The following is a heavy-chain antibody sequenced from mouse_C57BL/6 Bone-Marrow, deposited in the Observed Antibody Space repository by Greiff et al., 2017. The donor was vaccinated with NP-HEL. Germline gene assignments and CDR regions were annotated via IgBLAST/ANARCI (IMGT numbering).Heavy chain of an antibody. D-gene: IGHD3-2*02. CDR2: ISNGGGST. Sequence: EVKLVESGGGLVQPGGSLKLSCAASGFTFSDYYMYWVRPTPEKRLEWVAYISNGGGSTYYPDTVKGRFTIAGDNAKTTLYLQMSRLKAEDTAMYYCAREAAQAAFAWFAYWGKGTLVTVSA. CDR1: GFTFSDYY. V-gene: IGHV5-12*01. CDR3: AREAAQAAFAWFAY. J-gene: IGHJ3*01.